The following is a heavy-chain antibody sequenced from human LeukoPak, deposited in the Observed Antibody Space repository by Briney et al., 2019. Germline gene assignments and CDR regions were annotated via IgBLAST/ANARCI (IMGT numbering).Heavy chain of an antibody. V-gene: IGHV4-39*01. CDR3: ARRGYSYGPRSHFDY. CDR1: GGSISSGSYY. D-gene: IGHD5-18*01. Sequence: PSETLSLTCTVSGGSISSGSYYWGWIRQPPGKGLEWIGSIYYSGSTYYNPSLKSRVTISVDTSKNQFSLKLSSVTAADTAVYYCARRGYSYGPRSHFDYWGQGTLVTVSS. CDR2: IYYSGST. J-gene: IGHJ4*02.